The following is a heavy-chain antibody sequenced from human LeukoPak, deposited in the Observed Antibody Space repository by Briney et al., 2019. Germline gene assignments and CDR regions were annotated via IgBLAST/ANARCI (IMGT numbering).Heavy chain of an antibody. V-gene: IGHV1-18*01. D-gene: IGHD4-17*01. CDR3: ARDPNDYGDYGTFNYAMDV. Sequence: ASVKVSCKASGYTFTSYGISWVRQAPGQGLEWMGWISAYNGNTNYAQKFQGRVTMTTDTSTSTAYMELRSLRSDDTAVYYCARDPNDYGDYGTFNYAMDVWGQGTTVTASS. CDR1: GYTFTSYG. CDR2: ISAYNGNT. J-gene: IGHJ6*02.